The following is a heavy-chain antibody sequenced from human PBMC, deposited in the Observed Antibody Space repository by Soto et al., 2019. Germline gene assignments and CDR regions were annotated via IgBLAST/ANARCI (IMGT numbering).Heavy chain of an antibody. J-gene: IGHJ4*02. D-gene: IGHD1-7*01. Sequence: EVQLVESGGGLVQPGGSLRLSCAASGFTLSSYWMHWVRQVPGKGLMWVSRINSDGIRTNYADSVKGRFTISRDNAKNTLYLQMNSLRAEDTAVYYCARDLGNYDRHYFDYWGQGTLVTVSS. CDR1: GFTLSSYW. CDR3: ARDLGNYDRHYFDY. V-gene: IGHV3-74*01. CDR2: INSDGIRT.